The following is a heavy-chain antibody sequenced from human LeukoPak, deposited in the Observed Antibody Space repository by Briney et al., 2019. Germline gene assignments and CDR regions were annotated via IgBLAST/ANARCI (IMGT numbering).Heavy chain of an antibody. CDR3: AKDVPVAYFDY. D-gene: IGHD2-2*01. J-gene: IGHJ4*02. Sequence: GGSLRLSCAASGFTFSNYGMHWVRQAPGKGLEWVAFVRYDETTKFYADSVKGRFTISRDNSKTTLYLQMNSLRAEDTAVYYCAKDVPVAYFDYWGQGTLVTVSS. CDR2: VRYDETTK. V-gene: IGHV3-30*02. CDR1: GFTFSNYG.